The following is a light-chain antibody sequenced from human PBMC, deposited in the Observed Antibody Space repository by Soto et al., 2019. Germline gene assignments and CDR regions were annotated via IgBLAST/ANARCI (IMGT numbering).Light chain of an antibody. CDR2: DAS. V-gene: IGKV1-5*01. CDR3: QHYDSYPYT. Sequence: DIQMTQSPPTLSASVGDTVTITCRASQSISTWMAWYQQKPGKAPKLLIFDASTLQGGVPSRFSGSASGTEFTLTISSLQPADFATYYCQHYDSYPYTFGQGTKVEI. CDR1: QSISTW. J-gene: IGKJ2*01.